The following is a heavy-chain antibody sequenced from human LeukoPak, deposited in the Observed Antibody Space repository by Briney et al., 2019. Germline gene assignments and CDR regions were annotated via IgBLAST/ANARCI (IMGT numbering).Heavy chain of an antibody. D-gene: IGHD4-23*01. Sequence: AGGSLRLSCAASGFTFGDYAMHWVRQAPGKGLEWVSGISWNSGSIGYADSVKGRFTISRDNAKHSLYLQMNSLRAEDMALYYCAKGSLSTVVTPPYFDYWGQGTLVTVSS. CDR1: GFTFGDYA. J-gene: IGHJ4*02. V-gene: IGHV3-9*03. CDR3: AKGSLSTVVTPPYFDY. CDR2: ISWNSGSI.